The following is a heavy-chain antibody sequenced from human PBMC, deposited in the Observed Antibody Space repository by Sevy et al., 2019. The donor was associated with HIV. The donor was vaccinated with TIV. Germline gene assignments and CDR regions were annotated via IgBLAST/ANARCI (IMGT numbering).Heavy chain of an antibody. CDR1: GFTFSSYA. D-gene: IGHD3-9*01. J-gene: IGHJ3*02. CDR3: ETHYDILTGYYDHDAFDI. CDR2: ISGSGGST. Sequence: GGSLRLSCAASGFTFSSYAMSWVRQAPGKGLEWVSAISGSGGSTYYADSVKGRFTISRDNSKNTLYLQMNSLRAEDTAVYYCETHYDILTGYYDHDAFDIWGQGTMVTVSS. V-gene: IGHV3-23*01.